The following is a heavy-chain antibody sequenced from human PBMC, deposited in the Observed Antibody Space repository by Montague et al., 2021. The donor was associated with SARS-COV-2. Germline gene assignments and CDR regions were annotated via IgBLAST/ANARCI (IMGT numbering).Heavy chain of an antibody. CDR2: ITYDGIDK. Sequence: SLRLSCAASGFIFNNFAFHWVRRAPGKGLEWVAIITYDGIDKFYADSVKGRFTISRDNSKNTLYLRMSSVTPEDTAIYYCARDRAPPDYGDAFDLWGQGTLVTVSS. V-gene: IGHV3-30*04. D-gene: IGHD4/OR15-4a*01. CDR1: GFIFNNFA. CDR3: ARDRAPPDYGDAFDL. J-gene: IGHJ3*01.